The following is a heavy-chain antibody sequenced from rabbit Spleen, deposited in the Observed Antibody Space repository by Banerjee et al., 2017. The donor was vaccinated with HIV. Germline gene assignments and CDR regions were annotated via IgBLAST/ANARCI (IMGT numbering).Heavy chain of an antibody. D-gene: IGHD4-1*01. CDR1: GFSFSDRDV. V-gene: IGHV1S45*01. CDR2: INTATGKD. Sequence: QEQLEESGGGLVKPEGSLTLTCKASGFSFSDRDVMCWVRQAPGKGLEWIGCINTATGKDVYANWAKGRFTISTTSSTTVTLKMTSLTAADTATYFCARDLAGAIGWNFGWWGPGTLVTVS. CDR3: ARDLAGAIGWNFGW. J-gene: IGHJ4*01.